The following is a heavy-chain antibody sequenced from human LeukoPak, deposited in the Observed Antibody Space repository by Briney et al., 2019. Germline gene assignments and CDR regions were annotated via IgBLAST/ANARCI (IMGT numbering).Heavy chain of an antibody. CDR2: ISYDGSSK. J-gene: IGHJ6*02. Sequence: PGGSLRLSCAASGFTFSSFGMHWVRQAPGKGLEWVAGISYDGSSKYYADSVKGRFTISRDNSRNTLYLQMNSLRAEDTAVYYCAYGGVGATSPYYYGMDVWGQGTTVTVSS. CDR1: GFTFSSFG. CDR3: AYGGVGATSPYYYGMDV. D-gene: IGHD1-26*01. V-gene: IGHV3-30*03.